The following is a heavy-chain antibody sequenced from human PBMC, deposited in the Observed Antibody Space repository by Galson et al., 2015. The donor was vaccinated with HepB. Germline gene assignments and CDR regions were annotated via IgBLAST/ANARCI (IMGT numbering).Heavy chain of an antibody. CDR2: MNPNSGNT. V-gene: IGHV1-8*01. Sequence: SVKVSCKASGYTFTSYDINWVRQATGQGLEWMGWMNPNSGNTGYAQKFQGRVTMTRSTSESTAYMELSSLRSEDTAVYYCARARLVLVPSARGGWFDPWGQGTLVTVSS. J-gene: IGHJ5*02. CDR3: ARARLVLVPSARGGWFDP. D-gene: IGHD2-2*01. CDR1: GYTFTSYD.